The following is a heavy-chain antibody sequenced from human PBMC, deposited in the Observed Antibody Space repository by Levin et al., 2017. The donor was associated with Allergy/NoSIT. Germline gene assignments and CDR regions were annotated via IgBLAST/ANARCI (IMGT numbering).Heavy chain of an antibody. CDR2: ISWDGGST. CDR1: GFTFDDYT. Sequence: GGSLRLSCAASGFTFDDYTMHWVRQAPGKGLEWVSLISWDGGSTYYADSVKGRFTISRDNSKNSLYLQMNSLRTEDTALYYCAKEQQLDGGGYYYYYMDVWGKGTTVTVSS. CDR3: AKEQQLDGGGYYYYYMDV. V-gene: IGHV3-43*01. D-gene: IGHD6-13*01. J-gene: IGHJ6*03.